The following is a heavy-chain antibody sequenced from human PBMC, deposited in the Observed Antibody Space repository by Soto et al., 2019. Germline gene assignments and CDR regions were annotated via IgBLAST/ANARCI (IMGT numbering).Heavy chain of an antibody. Sequence: SETLSLTCAVSGGSVESSSCWSWVRQAPGKGLEWIGEIYHSGTFNYNPSLASRVSVSVDKSRNQFSLNLNSVTAADTAVYYCVRSVPAATWAYNGMDVWGQGTTVTVS. CDR2: IYHSGTF. CDR1: GGSVESSSC. V-gene: IGHV4-4*02. CDR3: VRSVPAATWAYNGMDV. J-gene: IGHJ6*02. D-gene: IGHD2-2*01.